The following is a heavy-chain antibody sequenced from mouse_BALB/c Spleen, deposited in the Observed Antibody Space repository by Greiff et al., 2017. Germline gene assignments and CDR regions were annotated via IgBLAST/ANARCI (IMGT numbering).Heavy chain of an antibody. CDR3: ARDGGNYFDY. J-gene: IGHJ2*01. CDR2: INPGSGGT. V-gene: IGHV1-54*01. Sequence: QVQLKESGAELVRPGTSVKVSCKASGYAFTNYLIEWVKQRPGQGLEWIGVINPGSGGTNYNEKFKGKATLTADKSSSTAYMQLSSLTSDDSAVYFCARDGGNYFDYWGQGTTLTVSS. CDR1: GYAFTNYL. D-gene: IGHD2-3*01.